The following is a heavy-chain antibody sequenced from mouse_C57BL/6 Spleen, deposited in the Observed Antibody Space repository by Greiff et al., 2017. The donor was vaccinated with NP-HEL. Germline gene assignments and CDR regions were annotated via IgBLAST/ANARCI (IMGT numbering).Heavy chain of an antibody. CDR1: GYAFSSYW. J-gene: IGHJ2*01. Sequence: VQLQQSGAELVKPGASVKISCKASGYAFSSYWMNWVKQRPGKGLEWIGQIYPGDGDTNYNGKFKGKATLTADKSSSTAYMQLSSLTSEDSAVYFCAREGSNLHYFDYWGQGTTLTVSS. CDR3: AREGSNLHYFDY. V-gene: IGHV1-80*01. D-gene: IGHD2-5*01. CDR2: IYPGDGDT.